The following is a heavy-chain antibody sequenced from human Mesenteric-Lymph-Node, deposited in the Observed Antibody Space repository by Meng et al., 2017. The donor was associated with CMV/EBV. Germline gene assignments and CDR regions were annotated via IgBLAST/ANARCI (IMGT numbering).Heavy chain of an antibody. D-gene: IGHD3-16*01. CDR2: IRRDGGDM. CDR3: VRGPASIGGLPRIDY. J-gene: IGHJ4*02. CDR1: GFTFSDYG. V-gene: IGHV3-30*02. Sequence: GGPLRLSCPASGFTFSDYGMHWVRQAPGQGLELVSYIRRDGGDMVYVDSVKGRFTISRDNSKNTLYLQMSSLRAEDTAVYHCVRGPASIGGLPRIDYWGQGTLVTVSS.